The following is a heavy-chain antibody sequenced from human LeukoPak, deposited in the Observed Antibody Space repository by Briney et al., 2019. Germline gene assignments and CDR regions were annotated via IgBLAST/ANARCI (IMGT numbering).Heavy chain of an antibody. D-gene: IGHD2-15*01. Sequence: SETLSLTCTVSGGSISSYYWSWIRQPPGKGREWIGYIYYSGSTNYNPSLKSRVTISVDTSKNQFSLKLSSVTAADTAVYYCARSLGYCSGGSCYPYYFDYWGQGTLVTVSS. CDR2: IYYSGST. V-gene: IGHV4-59*08. CDR3: ARSLGYCSGGSCYPYYFDY. J-gene: IGHJ4*02. CDR1: GGSISSYY.